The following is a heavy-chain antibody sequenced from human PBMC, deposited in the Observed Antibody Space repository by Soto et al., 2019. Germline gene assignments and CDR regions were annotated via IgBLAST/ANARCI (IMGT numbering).Heavy chain of an antibody. V-gene: IGHV3-48*01. D-gene: IGHD5-18*01. Sequence: GSLRLSCAASGFTFSSYSMNWFRQATGKVLEWVSYISSSSSTIYYADSVKGRFTISRDNAKNSLYLQMNSLRAEDTAVYYCARDYSSYGPFDYWGQGTLVTVS. CDR3: ARDYSSYGPFDY. J-gene: IGHJ4*02. CDR2: ISSSSSTI. CDR1: GFTFSSYS.